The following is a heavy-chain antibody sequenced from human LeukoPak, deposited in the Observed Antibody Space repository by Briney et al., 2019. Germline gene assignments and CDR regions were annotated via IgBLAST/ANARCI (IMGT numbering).Heavy chain of an antibody. V-gene: IGHV3-53*04. J-gene: IGHJ6*02. D-gene: IGHD3-10*01. CDR2: IYSDGTT. Sequence: GGSLRLSCAASEFTVSSNYMSWVRQAPGKGLEWVSVIYSDGTTNYADSGKGRFTMSRHNSKNTLYLQMNSLRAEDTAVYYCARFTRVLGLDVWGQGATVTVSS. CDR1: EFTVSSNY. CDR3: ARFTRVLGLDV.